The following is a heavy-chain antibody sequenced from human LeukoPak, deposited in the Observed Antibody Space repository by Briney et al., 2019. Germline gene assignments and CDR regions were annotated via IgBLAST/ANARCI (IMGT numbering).Heavy chain of an antibody. V-gene: IGHV4-4*07. CDR3: ARVGASLVAGTIDY. J-gene: IGHJ4*02. Sequence: SETLSLTCTVSGGSISSYYWSWIRQPAGKGLEWIGRIYTSGSTNYNPSLKSRVTISVDTSKNQFSLKLSSVTAADTAVYYCARVGASLVAGTIDYWGQGTLVTVSS. CDR2: IYTSGST. D-gene: IGHD6-19*01. CDR1: GGSISSYY.